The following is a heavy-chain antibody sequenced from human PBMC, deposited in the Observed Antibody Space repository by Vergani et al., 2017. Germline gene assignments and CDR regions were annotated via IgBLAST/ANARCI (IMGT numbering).Heavy chain of an antibody. CDR2: INHSGST. V-gene: IGHV4-34*01. CDR3: ARGSSIFGVVITSLGAFDI. Sequence: QVQLQQWGAGLLKPSETLSLTCAVYGGSFSGYYWSWIRQPPGKGLEWIGEINHSGSTNYNPSLKSRVTISVDTSKHPFSLNLSSVTAADTAVYYCARGSSIFGVVITSLGAFDIWGQGTMVTVSS. J-gene: IGHJ3*02. D-gene: IGHD3-3*01. CDR1: GGSFSGYY.